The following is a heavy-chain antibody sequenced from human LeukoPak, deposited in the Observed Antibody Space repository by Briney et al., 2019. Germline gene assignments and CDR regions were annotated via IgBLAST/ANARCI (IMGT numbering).Heavy chain of an antibody. D-gene: IGHD3-16*01. CDR3: ARAWGALGPTGMDV. CDR2: IKQDGSEK. V-gene: IGHV3-7*01. Sequence: GGSLRLSCAASGFTFSSYWMSWVRQAPGKGLEWVANIKQDGSEKYYVDSVKGRFTISRDNAKNSLYLQMNSLRAEDTAVYYCARAWGALGPTGMDVWGQGTTVTVSS. J-gene: IGHJ6*02. CDR1: GFTFSSYW.